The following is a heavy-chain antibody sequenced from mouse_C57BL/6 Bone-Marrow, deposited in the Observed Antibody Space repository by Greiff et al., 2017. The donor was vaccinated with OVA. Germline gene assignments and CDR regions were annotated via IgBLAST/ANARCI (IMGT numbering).Heavy chain of an antibody. CDR1: GYTFTSYC. J-gene: IGHJ3*01. CDR2: IDPNDGGT. D-gene: IGHD4-1*01. V-gene: IGHV1-72*01. Sequence: QVQLQQPGAELVKPGASVKLSCKASGYTFTSYCMHWVKQRPGRGLEWIGRIDPNDGGTKYNAKFKGKATLTANKSSSTAYMQLSSLTSEDSAVYDCSRSERLLGLAWFAYWGQGTLVTVSA. CDR3: SRSERLLGLAWFAY.